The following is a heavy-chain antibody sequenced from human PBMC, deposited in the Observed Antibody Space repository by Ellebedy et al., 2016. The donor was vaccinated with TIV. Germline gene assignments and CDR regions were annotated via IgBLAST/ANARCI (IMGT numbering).Heavy chain of an antibody. CDR2: INPNSGAT. Sequence: ASVKVSCKPSGYIFTDYYIHWVRQAPGRGLEWMGWINPNSGATNHAQKFRGRVSMTRDTSINTAYMELSSLRSEDTAVYYCARDLSQIGILTGSYYYYGMDVWGQGTTVTVSS. V-gene: IGHV1-2*02. CDR1: GYIFTDYY. CDR3: ARDLSQIGILTGSYYYYGMDV. J-gene: IGHJ6*02. D-gene: IGHD3-9*01.